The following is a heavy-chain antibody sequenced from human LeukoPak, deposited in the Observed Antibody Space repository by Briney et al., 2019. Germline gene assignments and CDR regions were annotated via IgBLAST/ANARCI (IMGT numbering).Heavy chain of an antibody. V-gene: IGHV3-74*01. CDR3: ASGYSTSSVY. CDR2: INSDGSST. D-gene: IGHD6-6*01. Sequence: GGSLRLSCAASGFTFSSYWMHWVRQAPGKGLVWVSRINSDGSSTSYADSVKGRFTSSRDNAKNTLYLQMNSLRAEDTAVYYRASGYSTSSVYWGQGTLVTVSS. J-gene: IGHJ4*02. CDR1: GFTFSSYW.